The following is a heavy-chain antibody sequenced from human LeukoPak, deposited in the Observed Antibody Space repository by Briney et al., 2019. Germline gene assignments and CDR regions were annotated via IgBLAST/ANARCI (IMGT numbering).Heavy chain of an antibody. CDR2: INPKRGGT. Sequence: ASVKVSCKASRYTFADYYIHWVRQAPGQGLEWMGWINPKRGGTTYAQKFQGRVTMSRDTSMSTAYMELSRLTSDDTAVYYCARGDYDSSGYAFDIWGQGTMVTVSS. CDR3: ARGDYDSSGYAFDI. CDR1: RYTFADYY. J-gene: IGHJ3*02. V-gene: IGHV1-2*02. D-gene: IGHD3-22*01.